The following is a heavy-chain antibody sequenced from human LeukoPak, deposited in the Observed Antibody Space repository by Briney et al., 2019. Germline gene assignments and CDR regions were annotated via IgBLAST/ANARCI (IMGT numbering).Heavy chain of an antibody. CDR3: ARGDSSSWNYDY. CDR1: GASFSNYY. D-gene: IGHD6-13*01. V-gene: IGHV4-34*01. J-gene: IGHJ4*02. Sequence: PSETLSLTCAVYGASFSNYYWSWIRQPPGKGLEWIGEINRGGSTNYNPSFKSRVTISVDTSKNQFYLKLSSVTAADTAVYYCARGDSSSWNYDYWGQGTLVTVSS. CDR2: INRGGST.